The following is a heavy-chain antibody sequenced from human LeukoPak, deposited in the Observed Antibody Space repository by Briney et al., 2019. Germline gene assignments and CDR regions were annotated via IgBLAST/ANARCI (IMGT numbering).Heavy chain of an antibody. J-gene: IGHJ4*02. CDR1: GFTFSSYA. D-gene: IGHD3-16*01. V-gene: IGHV3-23*01. Sequence: GGSLRLSCAASGFTFSSYAMTWVRQSPGKGLEWVSAISGSGGSTYYADSVKGWFTISRDNSKTTLYLQMNSLRAEDTAVYYCVKDRRPGVSSPFDYWGQGTLVTVSS. CDR3: VKDRRPGVSSPFDY. CDR2: ISGSGGST.